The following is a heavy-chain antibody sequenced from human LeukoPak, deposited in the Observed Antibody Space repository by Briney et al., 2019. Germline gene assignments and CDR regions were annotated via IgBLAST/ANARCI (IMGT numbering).Heavy chain of an antibody. J-gene: IGHJ6*03. D-gene: IGHD5-18*01. V-gene: IGHV3-23*01. Sequence: GGSLRLSCAASGFTFSSYAMSWVRQAPGKGLEWVSAISGSGGSTYYADSVKGRFTISRDNSKNTLYLQMNSLRAEDTAVYYCAKCRGYSYGYYYYYYMDVWGKGTTVTVSS. CDR2: ISGSGGST. CDR3: AKCRGYSYGYYYYYYMDV. CDR1: GFTFSSYA.